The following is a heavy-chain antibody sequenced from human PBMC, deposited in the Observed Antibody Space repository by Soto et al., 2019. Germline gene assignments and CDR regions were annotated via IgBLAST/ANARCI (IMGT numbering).Heavy chain of an antibody. V-gene: IGHV3-33*01. CDR3: ARDLGPKSNGSGSYLVDYYYYGMDV. CDR1: GFTFSSYG. CDR2: IWYDGSNK. Sequence: GGSLRLSCAASGFTFSSYGMHWVRQAPGKGLEWVAVIWYDGSNKYYADSVKGRFTISRDNSKNTLYLQMNSLRAEDTAVYYCARDLGPKSNGSGSYLVDYYYYGMDVWGQGTTVTVSS. D-gene: IGHD3-10*01. J-gene: IGHJ6*02.